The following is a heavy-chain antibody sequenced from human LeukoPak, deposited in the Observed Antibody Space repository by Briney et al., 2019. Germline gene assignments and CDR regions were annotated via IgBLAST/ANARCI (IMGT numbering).Heavy chain of an antibody. CDR2: IKQDGSEK. D-gene: IGHD6-13*01. Sequence: GGSLRLSCAASGFTSSSYWMSWVRQAPGKGLEWVANIKQDGSEKYYVDSVKGRFTISRDNAKNSLYPQMNSLRAEDTAVYYCARELDSSSWPNTYGMDVWGHGTTVTVSS. V-gene: IGHV3-7*01. CDR1: GFTSSSYW. CDR3: ARELDSSSWPNTYGMDV. J-gene: IGHJ6*02.